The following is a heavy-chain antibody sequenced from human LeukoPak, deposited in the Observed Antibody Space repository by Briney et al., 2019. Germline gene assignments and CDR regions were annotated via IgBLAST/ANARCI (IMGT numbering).Heavy chain of an antibody. V-gene: IGHV1-69*01. Sequence: ASVKVSCRASGGTFSSYAISWVRQAPGQGLEWMGGIIPIFGTANYAQKFQGRVTITADESTSTAYMELSSLRSEDTAVYYCAEDGPERYCSGGSCFDWGQGTLVTVSS. CDR2: IIPIFGTA. CDR1: GGTFSSYA. D-gene: IGHD2-15*01. CDR3: AEDGPERYCSGGSCFD. J-gene: IGHJ4*02.